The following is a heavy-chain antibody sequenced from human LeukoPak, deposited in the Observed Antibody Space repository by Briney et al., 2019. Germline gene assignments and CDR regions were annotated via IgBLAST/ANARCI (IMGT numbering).Heavy chain of an antibody. CDR1: GFSFNTFA. CDR2: ISDYP. D-gene: IGHD3-16*01. CDR3: TKDSQGSYDGFWYGTYGMDV. V-gene: IGHV3-23*05. J-gene: IGHJ6*02. Sequence: GGSLRLSCVASGFSFNTFALTWVRQAPGKGLEWVSTISDYPHYADSVRGRFTISRDNSRKAVFLQMNSLTPEDAATYYCTKDSQGSYDGFWYGTYGMDVWGQGTTVTVSS.